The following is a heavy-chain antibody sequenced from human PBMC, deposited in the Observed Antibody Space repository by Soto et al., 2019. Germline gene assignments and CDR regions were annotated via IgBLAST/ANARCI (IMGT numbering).Heavy chain of an antibody. CDR3: AKELGYCSSTSCYSYYYGMDV. D-gene: IGHD2-2*01. J-gene: IGHJ6*02. CDR1: GFTFSSYA. CDR2: ISGSGGST. V-gene: IGHV3-23*01. Sequence: VGSLRLSCAASGFTFSSYAMSWVRQAPGKGLEWVSAISGSGGSTYYADSVKVRFTISRDNSKNTLYLQMNSLRAEDTAVYYCAKELGYCSSTSCYSYYYGMDVWGQGTTVTVSS.